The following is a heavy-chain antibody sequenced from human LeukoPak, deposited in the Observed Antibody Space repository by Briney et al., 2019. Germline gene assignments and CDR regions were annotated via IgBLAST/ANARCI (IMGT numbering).Heavy chain of an antibody. CDR2: IYYSGST. CDR1: GGSISSSSYY. CDR3: AALWGAY. J-gene: IGHJ4*02. Sequence: SSETLSLTCTVSGGSISSSSYYWGWIRQPPGKGLEWIESIYYSGSTYYNPSLKSRVTISVDTSKNQFSLKLSSVTAADTAVYYCAALWGAYWGQGTLVTVSS. V-gene: IGHV4-39*01. D-gene: IGHD3-16*01.